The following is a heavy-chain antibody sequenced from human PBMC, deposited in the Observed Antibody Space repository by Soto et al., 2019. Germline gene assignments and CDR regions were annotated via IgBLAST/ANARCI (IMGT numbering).Heavy chain of an antibody. Sequence: SETLSLTCTVSGGSISSYYWSWIRQPPGKGLEWIGYIYYSGSTNYNPSLKSRVTISVDTSKNQFSLKLSSVTAADTAVYYCARGVGRTIFGVVIISAFDIWGQGTMVTVSS. J-gene: IGHJ3*02. CDR2: IYYSGST. D-gene: IGHD3-3*01. CDR3: ARGVGRTIFGVVIISAFDI. V-gene: IGHV4-59*01. CDR1: GGSISSYY.